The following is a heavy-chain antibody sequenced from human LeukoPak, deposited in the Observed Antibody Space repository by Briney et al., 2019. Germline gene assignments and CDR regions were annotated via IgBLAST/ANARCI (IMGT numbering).Heavy chain of an antibody. J-gene: IGHJ6*03. CDR1: GFTFSSYI. CDR2: ISSGSSTI. Sequence: PGGSLRLSCVASGFTFSSYIMNWVRQAPGKGLEWVSYISSGSSTIFYADSVKGRFTIPRDNAKNSLSLQMNSLRAEDTAVYYCARDVQVWGGGSPYYMDVWGKGTRVTVSS. V-gene: IGHV3-48*04. CDR3: ARDVQVWGGGSPYYMDV. D-gene: IGHD2-15*01.